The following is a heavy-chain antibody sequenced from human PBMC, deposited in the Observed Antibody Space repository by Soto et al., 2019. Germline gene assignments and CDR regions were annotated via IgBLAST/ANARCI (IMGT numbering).Heavy chain of an antibody. CDR1: GFTFSSYS. CDR2: ISSSSSYI. J-gene: IGHJ4*02. V-gene: IGHV3-21*01. Sequence: PGGSLRLSCAASGFTFSSYSMNWVRQAPGKGLEWVSSISSSSSYIYYADSVKGRFTISRDNAKNSLYLQMNSLRAEDTAVYYCARDPYYDILTGYYMDYWGQGTLVTVSS. D-gene: IGHD3-9*01. CDR3: ARDPYYDILTGYYMDY.